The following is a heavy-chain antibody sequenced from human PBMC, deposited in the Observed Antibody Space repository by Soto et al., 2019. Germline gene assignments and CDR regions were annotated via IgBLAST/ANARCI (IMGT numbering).Heavy chain of an antibody. CDR1: GYHFTSYW. Sequence: PGESLKISCEASGYHFTSYWITWVRQMPGKGLQWMGRIDPSDSYTDYSPSFQGHVTISVDKSISTAYLQWSSLKASDTAIYYCARQTLGAISAFGIWGQGTMVTVSS. CDR2: IDPSDSYT. V-gene: IGHV5-10-1*01. CDR3: ARQTLGAISAFGI. J-gene: IGHJ3*02. D-gene: IGHD3-16*01.